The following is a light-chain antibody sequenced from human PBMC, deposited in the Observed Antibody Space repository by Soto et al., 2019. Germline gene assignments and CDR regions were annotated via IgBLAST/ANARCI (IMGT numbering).Light chain of an antibody. V-gene: IGKV3-15*01. CDR3: HQGHNWSLT. CDR1: QSINSE. J-gene: IGKJ2*01. Sequence: EIVMTQSPATLSLSPGERAALSCRASQSINSELAWYQQKPGQPPRLLIYGASTRATGVPARFTGSESGSDFTLTISGLQSEDCAVDYCHQGHNWSLTFGKGTRLEI. CDR2: GAS.